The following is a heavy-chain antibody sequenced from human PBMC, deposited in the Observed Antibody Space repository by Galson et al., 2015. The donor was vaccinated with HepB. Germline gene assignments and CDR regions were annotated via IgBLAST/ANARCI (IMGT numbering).Heavy chain of an antibody. Sequence: SVKVSCKASGYTFTSYAMNWVRQAPGQGLEWMGWINTNTGNPTYAQGFTGRFVSSLDTSVSTAYLQISSLKAEDTAVYYCARAQSGYESWRYYYYGMDVWGQGTTVTVSS. V-gene: IGHV7-4-1*02. J-gene: IGHJ6*02. CDR2: INTNTGNP. CDR1: GYTFTSYA. CDR3: ARAQSGYESWRYYYYGMDV. D-gene: IGHD5-12*01.